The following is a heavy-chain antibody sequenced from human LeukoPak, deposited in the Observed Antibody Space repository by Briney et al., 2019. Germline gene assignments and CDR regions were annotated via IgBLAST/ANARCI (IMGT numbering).Heavy chain of an antibody. Sequence: RTSETLSLTCTVSGGSISSYYWSWIRQPPGKGLEWIGEINHSGSTNYNPSLKSRVTISVDTSKNQFSLKLSSVTAADTAVYYCARGPQVVWDSSGRYYYYGMDVWGQGTTVTVSS. D-gene: IGHD6-19*01. J-gene: IGHJ6*02. CDR3: ARGPQVVWDSSGRYYYYGMDV. CDR1: GGSISSYY. CDR2: INHSGST. V-gene: IGHV4-34*01.